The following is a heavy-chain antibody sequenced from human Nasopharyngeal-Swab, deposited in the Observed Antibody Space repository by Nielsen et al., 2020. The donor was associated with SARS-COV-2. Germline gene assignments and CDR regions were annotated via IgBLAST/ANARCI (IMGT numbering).Heavy chain of an antibody. CDR1: GFTVSSNY. D-gene: IGHD3-3*01. Sequence: GESLKISCAASGFTVSSNYMSWVRQAPGKGLEWVSVIYSGGSTYYADSVKGRFTISRHDSKNTLYLQMNSLRSDDTAVYYCARDSDDFWSVKNWGYYYYYGMDVWGQGTTVTVSS. CDR2: IYSGGST. J-gene: IGHJ6*02. CDR3: ARDSDDFWSVKNWGYYYYYGMDV. V-gene: IGHV3-53*04.